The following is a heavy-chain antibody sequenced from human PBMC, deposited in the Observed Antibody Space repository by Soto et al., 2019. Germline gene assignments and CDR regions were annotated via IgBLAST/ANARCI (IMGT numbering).Heavy chain of an antibody. CDR3: ARGGGVGVAGSAAFDM. J-gene: IGHJ3*02. CDR2: INPATGAA. D-gene: IGHD3-3*01. Sequence: QLHLVQSGAVVKKPGASVTVSCSASGYPVTAYYMHWVRQAPGRGLEWMGGINPATGAAKYTQTCQGRVTRTRDTSTRTGFMELSGLTSEDTAGFYWARGGGVGVAGSAAFDMWGQGTLVTVSS. CDR1: GYPVTAYY. V-gene: IGHV1-2*02.